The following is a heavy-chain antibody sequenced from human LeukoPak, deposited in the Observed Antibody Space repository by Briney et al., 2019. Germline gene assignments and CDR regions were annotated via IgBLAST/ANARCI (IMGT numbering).Heavy chain of an antibody. V-gene: IGHV3-23*01. CDR3: AKEGDQFRGYLDA. J-gene: IGHJ6*03. CDR1: GFTFSSYA. CDR2: ISGSGGST. D-gene: IGHD3-16*01. Sequence: GGSLRLSCAASGFTFSSYAMSWVRQAPGKGLEWVSAISGSGGSTYYADSVKGRFTISRDNSQNTLYLQMNSLRDDDTAVYCAKEGDQFRGYLDAWGKGTTVTVSS.